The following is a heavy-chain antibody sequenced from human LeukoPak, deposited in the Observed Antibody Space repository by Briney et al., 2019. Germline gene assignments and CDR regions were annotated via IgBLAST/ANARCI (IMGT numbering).Heavy chain of an antibody. Sequence: SETLSLTCAVYGRSFSGYYWSWIRQPPGKGLEWIGYIYYSGSTNYNPSLKSRVTISVDTSKNQFSLKLSSVTAADTAVYYCARVGHTVVVTAITWGQGTLVTVSS. CDR1: GRSFSGYY. CDR3: ARVGHTVVVTAIT. CDR2: IYYSGST. J-gene: IGHJ5*02. V-gene: IGHV4-59*12. D-gene: IGHD2-21*02.